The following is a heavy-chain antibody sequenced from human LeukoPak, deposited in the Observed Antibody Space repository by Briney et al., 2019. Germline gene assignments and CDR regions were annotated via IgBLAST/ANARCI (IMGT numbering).Heavy chain of an antibody. CDR2: IYLYGTT. CDR3: ARQKWEQQGRDYYFNGLDV. V-gene: IGHV4-4*02. D-gene: IGHD1/OR15-1a*01. J-gene: IGHJ6*02. CDR1: IGSISSSKW. Sequence: SETLSLTCSVSIGSISSSKWWSWVRQSPVKGREGIWEIYLYGTTNYNPSFTSRVTMSVDRSRNQFSLKLTSVTAADTAVYYCARQKWEQQGRDYYFNGLDVWGPGTTVIVSS.